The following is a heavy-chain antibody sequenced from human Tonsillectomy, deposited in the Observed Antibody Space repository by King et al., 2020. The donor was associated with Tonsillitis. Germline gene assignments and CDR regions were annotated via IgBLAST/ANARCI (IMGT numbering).Heavy chain of an antibody. CDR3: AKGRHYGGNSHYCDY. J-gene: IGHJ4*02. V-gene: IGHV3-23*04. D-gene: IGHD4-23*01. Sequence: VQLVESGGGLVQPGGSLRLSCAASGFAFSNYAMNWVRQAPGRGLEWVSAIGGGGGGIYYADSVKGRLTISRDNSKNTLYLQMSSLRAEDTAVYYCAKGRHYGGNSHYCDYWGQGTLVSVSS. CDR2: IGGGGGGI. CDR1: GFAFSNYA.